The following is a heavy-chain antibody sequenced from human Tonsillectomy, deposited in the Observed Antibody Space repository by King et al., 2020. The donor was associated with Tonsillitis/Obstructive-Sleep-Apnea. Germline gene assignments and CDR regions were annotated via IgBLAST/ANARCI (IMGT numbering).Heavy chain of an antibody. CDR2: ISGSGGST. CDR1: GFTFSSYA. Sequence: VQLVESGGGLVQPGGSLRLSCAASGFTFSSYAMSWVRQAPGKGLEWVSAISGSGGSTYYADSVKGRFTISRENSKNTLYLQMNSLRAEDTAVYYCAKVGEYYYDRSGALDYWGQGTLVTVSS. D-gene: IGHD3-22*01. V-gene: IGHV3-23*04. CDR3: AKVGEYYYDRSGALDY. J-gene: IGHJ4*02.